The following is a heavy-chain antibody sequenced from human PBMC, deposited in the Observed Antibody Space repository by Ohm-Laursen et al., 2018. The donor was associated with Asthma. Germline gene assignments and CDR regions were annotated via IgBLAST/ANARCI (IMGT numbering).Heavy chain of an antibody. D-gene: IGHD6-6*01. CDR2: ISYDGSNK. J-gene: IGHJ4*02. CDR3: ARDEYLAPVFDY. Sequence: SLRLSCTASGFTFSSYGMHWVRQAPGKGLEWVAVISYDGSNKYYADSVKGRFTISRDNSKNTLYLQMNSLRAEDTAVYYCARDEYLAPVFDYWGQGTLVTVSS. CDR1: GFTFSSYG. V-gene: IGHV3-30*03.